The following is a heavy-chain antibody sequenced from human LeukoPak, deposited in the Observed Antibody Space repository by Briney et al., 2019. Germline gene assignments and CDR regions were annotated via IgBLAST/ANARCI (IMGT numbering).Heavy chain of an antibody. J-gene: IGHJ4*02. CDR1: GDPISGYSNYK. CDR2: IYYHGST. Sequence: PSETLSLTCTVSGDPISGYSNYKWSWIRQPPGKGLEWIGYIYYHGSTNYNPSLKSRVTFSVDTPKNQFSLKLTSVTAADTAVYYCAREYSAFDYWGQGTLVTVSS. D-gene: IGHD6-13*01. CDR3: AREYSAFDY. V-gene: IGHV4-61*01.